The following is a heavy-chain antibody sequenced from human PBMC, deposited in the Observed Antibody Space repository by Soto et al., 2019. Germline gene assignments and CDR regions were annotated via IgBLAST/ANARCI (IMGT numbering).Heavy chain of an antibody. D-gene: IGHD2-2*01. CDR3: ARGRVVVPAAVMFNCLDP. Sequence: SETLSLTCTVSDGSISSRSNYWGWIRQPPGKGLEWIGSIFYSGNTYYNPSLKSRVTISVDTSKNQFSLKLSSVTAADTAVYYCARGRVVVPAAVMFNCLDPWGQGALVTVSS. J-gene: IGHJ5*02. V-gene: IGHV4-39*01. CDR2: IFYSGNT. CDR1: DGSISSRSNY.